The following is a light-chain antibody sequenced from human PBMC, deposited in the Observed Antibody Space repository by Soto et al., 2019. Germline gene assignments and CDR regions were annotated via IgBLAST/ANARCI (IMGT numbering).Light chain of an antibody. V-gene: IGKV3-15*01. CDR2: GAS. CDR3: YQYHNWPPMT. J-gene: IGKJ1*01. CDR1: QSVGNN. Sequence: EIVMTQSPATLSVSPGERATLSCRASQSVGNNLAWYQQKPGQAPRLLIYGASTRATGIPARFSGSGSGTEFSLIISSLQSEDFAVYYCYQYHNWPPMTFGQGTKVEIK.